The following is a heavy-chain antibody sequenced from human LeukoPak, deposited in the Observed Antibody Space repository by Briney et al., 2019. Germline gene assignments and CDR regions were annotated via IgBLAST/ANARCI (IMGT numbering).Heavy chain of an antibody. CDR3: AKGSKLVVITRDHYMAV. D-gene: IGHD3-22*01. CDR1: GFTFSSYG. V-gene: IGHV3-30*02. Sequence: GGSLRLSCAASGFTFSSYGMHWVRQAPGKGLEWVAFIRHDGSNKYYAGSVKGRFTISRDNSKNTLYLQMNSLRAGDTAVYYCAKGSKLVVITRDHYMAVWGKGTTVTISS. CDR2: IRHDGSNK. J-gene: IGHJ6*03.